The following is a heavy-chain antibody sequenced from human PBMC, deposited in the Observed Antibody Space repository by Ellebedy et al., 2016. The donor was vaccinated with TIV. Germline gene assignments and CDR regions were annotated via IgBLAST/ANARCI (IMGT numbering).Heavy chain of an antibody. CDR2: ISHDGSRK. CDR1: GLTFSGYA. V-gene: IGHV3-30-3*01. Sequence: GESLKISCAVSGLTFSGYAMQWVRQAPGKGLEWVAVISHDGSRKEYADSVKGRFTISRDNSKNTLDLQMNSLRAEDTAIYYCASSRYHYYVGNTVFAYWGQGTLVTVSS. J-gene: IGHJ4*02. D-gene: IGHD3-10*01. CDR3: ASSRYHYYVGNTVFAY.